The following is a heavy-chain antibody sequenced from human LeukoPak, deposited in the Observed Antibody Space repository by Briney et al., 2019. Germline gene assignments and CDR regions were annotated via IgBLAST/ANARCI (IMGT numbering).Heavy chain of an antibody. CDR1: GDSGSISGYH. D-gene: IGHD3-16*02. V-gene: IGHV4-61*08. CDR2: IDYSGST. Sequence: PSETLSLSCTVSGDSGSISGYHWSWIRPSPGKGLEWIGYIDYSGSTRYNSLLQSRVTISLDTSKTQISLKLSSLTAADTAVYYCAREMGGSYRGADYWGQGTLVTVSS. J-gene: IGHJ4*02. CDR3: AREMGGSYRGADY.